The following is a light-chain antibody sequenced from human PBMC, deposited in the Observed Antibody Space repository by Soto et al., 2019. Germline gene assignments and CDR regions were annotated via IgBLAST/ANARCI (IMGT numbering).Light chain of an antibody. J-gene: IGKJ1*01. Sequence: EIVLTQSPGTLSLSPGERANLSCRASQSVRSNYLAWYQQRAGQAPRLLIYGASNRATASSDRFSGSGSGTDFSLTISRLEPEDFAVYYCQEYGSSPLTFGQGTKVEIK. CDR2: GAS. V-gene: IGKV3-20*01. CDR1: QSVRSNY. CDR3: QEYGSSPLT.